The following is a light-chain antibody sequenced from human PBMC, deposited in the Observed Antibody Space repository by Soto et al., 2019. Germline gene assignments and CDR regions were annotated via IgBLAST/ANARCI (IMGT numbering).Light chain of an antibody. CDR2: EVS. V-gene: IGLV2-14*01. Sequence: QSALTQPASVSGSPGQSITISCTGTSSDVGGYDYVSWYQLHPGKAPKLMVFEVSNRPSGVSYRFSGSKFGNTASLTISGLQAEDEADYYCCSYAGAFTYVFGSGTKVTVL. J-gene: IGLJ1*01. CDR1: SSDVGGYDY. CDR3: CSYAGAFTYV.